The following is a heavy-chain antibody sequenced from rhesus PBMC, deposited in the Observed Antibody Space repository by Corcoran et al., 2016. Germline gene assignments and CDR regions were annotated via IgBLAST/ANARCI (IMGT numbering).Heavy chain of an antibody. J-gene: IGHJ4*01. D-gene: IGHD3-28*01. Sequence: QVQLVQSGAEVKKPGSSVKVSCKASGYTFTDYYMHWVRQAPRQGLGWMGWINPYNGNTKYAQKFQGRVTMTRDTSTSTAYMELISLRSEDTAVYYCAREETFTMIVVITPRFDYWGQGVLVTVSS. CDR3: AREETFTMIVVITPRFDY. CDR1: GYTFTDYY. CDR2: INPYNGNT. V-gene: IGHV1S2*01.